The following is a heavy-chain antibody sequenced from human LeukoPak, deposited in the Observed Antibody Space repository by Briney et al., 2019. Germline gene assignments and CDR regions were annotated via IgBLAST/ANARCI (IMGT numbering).Heavy chain of an antibody. Sequence: GRSLRLSCAASGFTFSSYAMHWVRQAPGKGLEWVAVISYDGSNKYYADSVKGRFTISRDNSKNTLYLQMNSLRAEDTAVYYCARGLYDILTGSDYWGQGTLVTVSS. V-gene: IGHV3-30*04. CDR3: ARGLYDILTGSDY. CDR2: ISYDGSNK. D-gene: IGHD3-9*01. CDR1: GFTFSSYA. J-gene: IGHJ4*02.